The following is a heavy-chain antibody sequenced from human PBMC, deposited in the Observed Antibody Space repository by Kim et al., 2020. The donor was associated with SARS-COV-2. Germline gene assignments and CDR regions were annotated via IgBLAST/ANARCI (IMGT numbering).Heavy chain of an antibody. J-gene: IGHJ5*02. CDR2: ISTGGTTI. CDR1: GFTFIGYE. V-gene: IGHV3-48*03. CDR3: ARSQCSTASCYSWFDP. Sequence: GGSLRLSCAASGFTFIGYEMNWVRQAPGKGLEWVSYISTGGTTIYYADSVKGRFTISRDNAKNSLYLQMNSLRAEDTAIYYCARSQCSTASCYSWFDPWGQGILVTVSS. D-gene: IGHD2-2*02.